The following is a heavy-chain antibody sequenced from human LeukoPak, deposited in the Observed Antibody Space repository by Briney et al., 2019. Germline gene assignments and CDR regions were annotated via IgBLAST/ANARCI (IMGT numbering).Heavy chain of an antibody. V-gene: IGHV1-2*02. D-gene: IGHD6-13*01. CDR1: GYTFTGYY. J-gene: IGHJ5*02. CDR3: ARDKIGQQLVRGWFDP. Sequence: GASVKVSFKASGYTFTGYYMHWVRQAPGQGLEWMGWINPKSGGTKYAQKFQGRVTMTRDTSISTAYMELSRLKSDDTAVYYCARDKIGQQLVRGWFDPWGQGTLVTVSS. CDR2: INPKSGGT.